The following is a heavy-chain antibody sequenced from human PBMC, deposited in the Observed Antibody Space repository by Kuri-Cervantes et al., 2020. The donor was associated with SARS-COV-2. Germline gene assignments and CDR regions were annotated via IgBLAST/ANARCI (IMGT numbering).Heavy chain of an antibody. CDR3: ARVGIYDYSNYRPFDY. J-gene: IGHJ4*02. CDR1: GYTFTGYY. Sequence: ASVKVSCKASGYTFTGYYMHWVRQAPGQGLEWMGWINPNSGGTNCAQKFQGRVTMTRDTSISTAYMELSRLRSDDTAVYYCARVGIYDYSNYRPFDYWGQGTLVTVSS. D-gene: IGHD4-11*01. V-gene: IGHV1-2*02. CDR2: INPNSGGT.